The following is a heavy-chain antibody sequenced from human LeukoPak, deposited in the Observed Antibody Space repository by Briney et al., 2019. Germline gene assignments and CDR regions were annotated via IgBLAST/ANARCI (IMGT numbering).Heavy chain of an antibody. J-gene: IGHJ4*02. CDR2: ISYDGSNK. V-gene: IGHV3-30*18. D-gene: IGHD6-13*01. CDR3: ANQPGIAAY. CDR1: GFTFSSYG. Sequence: RGSLRLSCAASGFTFSSYGMHWVRQAPGKGLEWVAVISYDGSNKYYADSVKGRFTISRDNSKNTLYLQMNSLRAEDTAVYYCANQPGIAAYWGQGTLVTVSS.